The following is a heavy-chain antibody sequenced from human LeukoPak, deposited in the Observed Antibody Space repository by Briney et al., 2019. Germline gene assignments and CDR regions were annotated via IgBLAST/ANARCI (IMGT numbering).Heavy chain of an antibody. J-gene: IGHJ4*02. CDR3: ARLRGFYENNAPRGHFDY. CDR1: GYSFTSYW. CDR2: VYSGDSDA. Sequence: GESLKISCKASGYSFTSYWIGWVRQMPGKGLEWMGLVYSGDSDARYSPSFQGQVTISADKSINTAYLQWRSLKASDTAMYYCARLRGFYENNAPRGHFDYWGQGTLVTVSS. V-gene: IGHV5-51*01. D-gene: IGHD2/OR15-2a*01.